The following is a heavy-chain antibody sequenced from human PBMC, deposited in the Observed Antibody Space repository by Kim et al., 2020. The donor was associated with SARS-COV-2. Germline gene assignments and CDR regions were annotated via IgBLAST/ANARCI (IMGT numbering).Heavy chain of an antibody. J-gene: IGHJ4*02. CDR1: GFTFSGSA. CDR2: IRSKANSYAT. CDR3: TRHGSSGYSGYDHGVD. D-gene: IGHD5-12*01. Sequence: GGSLRLSCAASGFTFSGSAMHWVRQASGKGLVWVGRIRSKANSYATAYAASVKGRFTISRDDSKNTAYLQMNSLKTEDTAVYYCTRHGSSGYSGYDHGVDWGQGTLVSVSS. V-gene: IGHV3-73*01.